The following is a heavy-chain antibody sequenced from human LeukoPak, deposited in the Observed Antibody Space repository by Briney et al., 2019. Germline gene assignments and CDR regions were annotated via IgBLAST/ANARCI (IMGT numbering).Heavy chain of an antibody. CDR1: GGSISSYY. Sequence: PSETLSLTCTVSGGSISSYYWSWIRQPPGKGLEWIGYIYYSGSTNYNPSLKSRVTISVDTSKNQFSLKLSSVTAADTAVYYCARDLVVGWSPRVFDYWGQGTLVTVSS. D-gene: IGHD2-15*01. CDR3: ARDLVVGWSPRVFDY. V-gene: IGHV4-59*01. J-gene: IGHJ4*02. CDR2: IYYSGST.